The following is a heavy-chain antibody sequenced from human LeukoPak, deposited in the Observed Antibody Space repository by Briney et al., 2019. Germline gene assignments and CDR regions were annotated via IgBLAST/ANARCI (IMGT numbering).Heavy chain of an antibody. V-gene: IGHV4-4*02. CDR3: ARVRVGATAKGHYFDY. D-gene: IGHD1-26*01. Sequence: PSETLSLTCAVSGGSISSSNWWSWVRQPPGKGLEWIGEIYHSGSTNYNPSLKSRVTISVDKSKNQFSLKLSSVTAADTAVYYCARVRVGATAKGHYFDYWGQGTLVTVSS. CDR2: IYHSGST. CDR1: GGSISSSNW. J-gene: IGHJ4*02.